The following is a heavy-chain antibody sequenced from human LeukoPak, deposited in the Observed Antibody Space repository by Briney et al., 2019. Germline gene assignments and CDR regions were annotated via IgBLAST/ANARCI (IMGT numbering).Heavy chain of an antibody. V-gene: IGHV4-4*07. D-gene: IGHD1-14*01. CDR2: IHSSGST. Sequence: SETLSLTCSVSGASTGNYFCTWIRQSAEKGLECIGRIHSSGSTYHNPSLRGRVSMSLDTSTNEFSLRLSSVTAADTAVYYCARDPAGHGRYFDYWGQGVLVTVSS. CDR3: ARDPAGHGRYFDY. CDR1: GASTGNYF. J-gene: IGHJ4*02.